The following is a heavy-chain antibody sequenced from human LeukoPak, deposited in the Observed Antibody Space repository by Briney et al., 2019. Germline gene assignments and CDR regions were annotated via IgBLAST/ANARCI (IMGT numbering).Heavy chain of an antibody. CDR3: ATDLIHYYASGAKT. V-gene: IGHV3-21*01. Sequence: PGGSLRLSCAASGFTFSSYGMHWVRQAPGKGLEWVSSISTSGSYIYYANSMKGRFTISRDNAKNSLYLQMNSLRVEDSAVYYCATDLIHYYASGAKTWGQGTLVTVSS. D-gene: IGHD3-10*01. CDR2: ISTSGSYI. J-gene: IGHJ5*02. CDR1: GFTFSSYG.